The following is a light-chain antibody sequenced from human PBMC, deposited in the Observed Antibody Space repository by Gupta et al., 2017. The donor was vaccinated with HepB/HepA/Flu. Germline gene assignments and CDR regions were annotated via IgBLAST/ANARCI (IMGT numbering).Light chain of an antibody. CDR3: SSHTSSSTHWV. CDR2: DVS. V-gene: IGLV2-14*03. Sequence: QSALPQPAYASRSPLQSITISCTGTSSDVGGYNYVSWYQQHPGKAPKLMIYDVSNRPSGVSNRFSGSKSGNTASLTTSGLQAEDEADYYCSSHTSSSTHWVFGGGTKLTVL. J-gene: IGLJ3*02. CDR1: SSDVGGYNY.